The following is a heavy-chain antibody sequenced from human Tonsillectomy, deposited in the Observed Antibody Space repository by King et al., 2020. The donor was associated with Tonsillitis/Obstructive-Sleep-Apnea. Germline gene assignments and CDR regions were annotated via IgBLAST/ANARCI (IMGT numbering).Heavy chain of an antibody. CDR2: INPSGGST. CDR3: ARGDPLSSSGYRPAHYGMDA. V-gene: IGHV1-46*01. CDR1: GYTFTSYY. J-gene: IGHJ6*02. D-gene: IGHD6-13*01. Sequence: VQLVQSGAEVKKPGASVKVSCKASGYTFTSYYMHWVRQAPGQGLEWMGIINPSGGSTSYAQKFQGRVTMTRDTSTSTVYMELRSLRPEEPAVYYCARGDPLSSSGYRPAHYGMDASGQGATVTVSS.